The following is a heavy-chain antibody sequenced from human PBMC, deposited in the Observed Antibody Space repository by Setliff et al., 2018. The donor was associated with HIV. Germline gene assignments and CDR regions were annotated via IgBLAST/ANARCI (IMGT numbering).Heavy chain of an antibody. D-gene: IGHD2-15*01. J-gene: IGHJ3*02. CDR2: INVDGSSI. CDR3: ARRRGYCSGGECPGKSFDI. V-gene: IGHV3-74*01. Sequence: GGSLRLSCAASGFTFSSYSMNWVRQVPGQGLVWVSRINVDGSSISYADSVKGRFTISRDNAKNTLYLQMNSLRAEDTAVYYCARRRGYCSGGECPGKSFDIWGQGTMVTVS. CDR1: GFTFSSYS.